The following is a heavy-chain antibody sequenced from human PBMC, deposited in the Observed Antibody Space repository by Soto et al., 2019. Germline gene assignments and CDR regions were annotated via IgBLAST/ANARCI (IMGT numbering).Heavy chain of an antibody. J-gene: IGHJ6*02. V-gene: IGHV6-1*01. D-gene: IGHD3-3*01. Sequence: SQTLSLTCAISGDSVSSNSAAWNWIRQSPSRGLEWLGRTYYRSKWYNDYAVSVKSRITINPDTSKNQFSLQLNSVTPEDTAVYYCARDPTIFGAEAYYYYGMDVWGQRTTVTVSS. CDR1: GDSVSSNSAA. CDR3: ARDPTIFGAEAYYYYGMDV. CDR2: TYYRSKWYN.